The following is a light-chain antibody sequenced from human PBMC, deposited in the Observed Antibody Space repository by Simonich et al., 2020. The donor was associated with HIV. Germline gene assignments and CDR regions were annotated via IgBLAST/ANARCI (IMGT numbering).Light chain of an antibody. V-gene: IGKV3-11*01. J-gene: IGKJ5*01. CDR1: QSISSN. CDR3: QQRSNWPIT. Sequence: EIVITQSPATLSVSPGERATLSCRTSQSISSNLAWYQRKPGQAPRLLIYGASNRATGIPARFNGSGSGTDFTLTISSLEPEDFAVYYCQQRSNWPITFGQGTRLEIK. CDR2: GAS.